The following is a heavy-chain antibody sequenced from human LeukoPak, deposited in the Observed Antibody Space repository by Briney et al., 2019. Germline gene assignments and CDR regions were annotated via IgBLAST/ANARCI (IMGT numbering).Heavy chain of an antibody. CDR3: ARGGLSFSPSWGSYRPKFDP. CDR2: MNPNSGNT. CDR1: GYTFTSYD. D-gene: IGHD3-16*02. J-gene: IGHJ5*02. Sequence: ASVKVSCKASGYTFTSYDINWVRQATGQGLEWMGWMNPNSGNTGYAQKFLGRVTMTRDMSISTAYMVLSGLRSDDTAVYYCARGGLSFSPSWGSYRPKFDPWGQGTLVTVSS. V-gene: IGHV1-8*01.